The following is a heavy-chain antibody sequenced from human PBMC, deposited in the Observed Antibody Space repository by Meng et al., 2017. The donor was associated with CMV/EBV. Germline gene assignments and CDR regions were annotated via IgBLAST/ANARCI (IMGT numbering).Heavy chain of an antibody. CDR2: ISSSSSYI. D-gene: IGHD3-10*01. CDR3: ARDRGYYGSGSYGDY. J-gene: IGHJ4*02. Sequence: GESLKISCASSGFTFSSYSMNWVRQAPGQGLEWVSSISSSSSYIYYADSVKGRFTISRDNAKNSLYLQMNSLRAEDTAVYYCARDRGYYGSGSYGDYWGQGTLVTVSS. CDR1: GFTFSSYS. V-gene: IGHV3-21*01.